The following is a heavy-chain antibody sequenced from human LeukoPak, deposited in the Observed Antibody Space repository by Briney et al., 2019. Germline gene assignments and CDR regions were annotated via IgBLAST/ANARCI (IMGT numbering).Heavy chain of an antibody. CDR2: IYYSGST. V-gene: IGHV4-59*01. CDR1: GGSISSYY. CDR3: ARDRSGSYVY. Sequence: PSETLSLTCTVSGGSISSYYWSWIRQPPGKGLEWIGYIYYSGSTNYNPSLKSRVTISVDTSKNQFSLKLSSVTAADTAVYYCARDRSGSYVYWGQGTLVTVSS. D-gene: IGHD1-26*01. J-gene: IGHJ4*02.